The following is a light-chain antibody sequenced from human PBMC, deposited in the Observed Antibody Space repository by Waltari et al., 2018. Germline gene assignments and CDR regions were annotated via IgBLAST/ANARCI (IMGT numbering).Light chain of an antibody. CDR3: SSYTPITISNWV. CDR2: EVS. V-gene: IGLV2-14*01. J-gene: IGLJ3*02. Sequence: QSALTQPASVSGSPGQSITISCTGTGSAVGGYDYVAWYQQHPGKAPKLVIYEVSNRPSGVSSRCSASKSGNTASLTISGLQAEDEADYYCSSYTPITISNWVFGGGTKLTVL. CDR1: GSAVGGYDY.